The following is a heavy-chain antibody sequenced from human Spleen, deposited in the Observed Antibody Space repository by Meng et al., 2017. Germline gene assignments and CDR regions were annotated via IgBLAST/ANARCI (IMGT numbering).Heavy chain of an antibody. CDR3: AKDMGQLVAPPKYYYYGLDV. CDR1: GFTFDDYA. V-gene: IGHV3-9*01. CDR2: ISWGSGTT. J-gene: IGHJ6*02. D-gene: IGHD6-6*01. Sequence: GGSLRLSCAASGFTFDDYAMHWVRQAPGKGLEWVSSISWGSGTTGYADSVMGRFTISRDNAKNSLYLQMNNLISEDTALYYCAKDMGQLVAPPKYYYYGLDVWGQGTTVTVSS.